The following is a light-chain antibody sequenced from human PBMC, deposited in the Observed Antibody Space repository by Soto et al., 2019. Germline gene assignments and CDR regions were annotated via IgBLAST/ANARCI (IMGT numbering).Light chain of an antibody. CDR1: QSISNY. V-gene: IGKV1-39*01. J-gene: IGKJ2*01. CDR2: DAS. CDR3: QQSDSTPYT. Sequence: DIQMTQSPSSLSASVGDRVTITCRASQSISNYLNWYQQKPGKAPNLLIYDASSLLSGVPSRFSGIGSGTDFTLTISSLQPEDFSIYYCQQSDSTPYTFGQGTKLEIK.